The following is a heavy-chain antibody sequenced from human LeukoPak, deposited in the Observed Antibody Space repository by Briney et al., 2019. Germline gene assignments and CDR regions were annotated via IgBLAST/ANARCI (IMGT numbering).Heavy chain of an antibody. D-gene: IGHD6-6*01. CDR3: ARAVGVSSSTSRAFDV. V-gene: IGHV4-34*01. CDR1: GGSFSGYY. Sequence: ETLSLTCAVYGGSFSGYYWSWIRQPPGKGLEWIGEINHSGSTNYNPSLKSRVTISVDTSKNQFSLKLSSVTAADTAVYYCARAVGVSSSTSRAFDVFCQGTMVTVAS. CDR2: INHSGST. J-gene: IGHJ3*01.